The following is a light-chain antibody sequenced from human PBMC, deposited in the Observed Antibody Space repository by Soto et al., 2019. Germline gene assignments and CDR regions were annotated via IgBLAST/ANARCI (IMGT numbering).Light chain of an antibody. Sequence: QSALTQPASVSGSPGQSITISCTGTSSDVGGYNYVSWYQQQPGKAPKFMLYDVSNRPSGVSNRFSGSKSGNTASLTISGLHAEDEADYYCCSYTTSNTRQIVFVTGTKVNVL. CDR2: DVS. CDR1: SSDVGGYNY. CDR3: CSYTTSNTRQIV. V-gene: IGLV2-14*01. J-gene: IGLJ1*01.